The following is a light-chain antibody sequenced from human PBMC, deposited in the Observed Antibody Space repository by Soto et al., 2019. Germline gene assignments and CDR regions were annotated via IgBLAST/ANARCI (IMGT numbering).Light chain of an antibody. CDR1: QSVSSSH. CDR2: GAS. J-gene: IGKJ1*01. CDR3: QQYGTSPTWT. Sequence: EIMLTQSPGTLSLSTGERATLSCRAIQSVSSSHLAWYQQKPGQAPRLLIYGASTRATGIPDRFSGSGSGTDFTLTISRLEPEDFAVYYCQQYGTSPTWTFGQGTKVDIK. V-gene: IGKV3-20*01.